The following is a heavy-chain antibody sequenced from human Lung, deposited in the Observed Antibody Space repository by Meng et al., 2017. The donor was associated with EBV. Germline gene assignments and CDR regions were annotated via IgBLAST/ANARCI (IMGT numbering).Heavy chain of an antibody. CDR1: GGSISSGDYY. CDR3: ARPSIAVAGWDY. Sequence: QLQGSRPGLVKPSQTLSPTCTVSGGSISSGDYYWSWIRQPPGKGLEWIGYIYYSGSTYYNPSLKSRVTISVDTSKNQFSLKLSSVTAADTAVYYCARPSIAVAGWDYWGRGTLVTVSS. V-gene: IGHV4-30-4*01. CDR2: IYYSGST. J-gene: IGHJ2*01. D-gene: IGHD6-19*01.